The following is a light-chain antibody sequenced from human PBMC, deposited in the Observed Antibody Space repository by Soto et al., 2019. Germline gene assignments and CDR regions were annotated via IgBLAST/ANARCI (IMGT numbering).Light chain of an antibody. CDR1: QSISGA. Sequence: EIGTTHPAPTLAVYPGGRAPLSCRASQSISGALAWYQQKPGQAPRLLIYGASTRATSFPARFSGSGSGTDFTLTISSLQSEDFAVYYCQQNNNWPWTFGQGTKVDIK. CDR3: QQNNNWPWT. CDR2: GAS. V-gene: IGKV3-15*01. J-gene: IGKJ1*01.